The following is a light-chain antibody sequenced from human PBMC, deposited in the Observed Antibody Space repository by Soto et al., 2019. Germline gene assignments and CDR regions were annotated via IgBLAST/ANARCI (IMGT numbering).Light chain of an antibody. CDR2: DAS. CDR1: QSVSSN. V-gene: IGKV3-15*01. CDR3: QQYNNWPRT. Sequence: EIVMTQSPATLSVSPGEGATLSCRASQSVSSNLAWYQLKPGQAPRLLIYDASTRATDIPARFSGSGSGTEFTLTISSLQSEDFAVYYCQQYNNWPRTFGQGTKVEIK. J-gene: IGKJ1*01.